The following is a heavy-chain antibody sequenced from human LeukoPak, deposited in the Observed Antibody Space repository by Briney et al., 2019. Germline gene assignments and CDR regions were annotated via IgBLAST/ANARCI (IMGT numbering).Heavy chain of an antibody. J-gene: IGHJ4*02. D-gene: IGHD5-12*01. CDR1: GFTFSSYA. CDR3: AKDSDIVTTIRGYFDY. CDR2: ISGSGGST. V-gene: IGHV3-23*01. Sequence: GGSLRLSCAASGFTFSSYAMTWVRQAPGKGLEWVSGISGSGGSTYYADSVKDRFTISRDNSKNTLYLQMNSLRAEDTAVYYCAKDSDIVTTIRGYFDYWGQGTLVTVSS.